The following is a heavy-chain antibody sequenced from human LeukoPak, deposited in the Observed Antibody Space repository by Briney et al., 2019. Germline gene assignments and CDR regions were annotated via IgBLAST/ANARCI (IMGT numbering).Heavy chain of an antibody. J-gene: IGHJ4*02. D-gene: IGHD3-22*01. CDR1: GGTFSSYA. V-gene: IGHV1-69*06. CDR2: IIPIFGTA. CDR3: PRTPPALHSSGSPFDY. Sequence: ASVKVSCKASGGTFSSYAISWVRQAPGQGLEWMGGIIPIFGTANYAQKFQGRVTITADKSTSTAYLELSSLRSEDTAVYYCPRTPPALHSSGSPFDYWGQGTLVTVSS.